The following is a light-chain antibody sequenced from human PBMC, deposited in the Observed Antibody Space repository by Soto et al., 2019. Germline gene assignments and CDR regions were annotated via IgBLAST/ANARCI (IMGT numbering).Light chain of an antibody. CDR1: QSVSSSY. CDR2: GAS. CDR3: QQYGSSPAWT. V-gene: IGKV3-20*01. J-gene: IGKJ1*01. Sequence: IVLTQSPGTLSLSPGERATLSCRASQSVSSSYLAWYQQKPGQAPRLLIYGASSRATGIPDRFSGSGSGTDFTLTISRLEPEDFAVYYRQQYGSSPAWTFGQGPKVDIK.